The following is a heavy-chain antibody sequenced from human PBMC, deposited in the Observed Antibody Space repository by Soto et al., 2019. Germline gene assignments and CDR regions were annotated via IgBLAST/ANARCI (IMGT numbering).Heavy chain of an antibody. Sequence: SETLSLTCSVSGVSISSYFLSWIRQAPGGGLEWIGYTYHRGSTNYSPSLKSRVAISLDTSENQFSLKVNSVTAADTAVYYCARIGGYHGPLDYWGQGTPVTVSS. CDR1: GVSISSYF. CDR2: TYHRGST. CDR3: ARIGGYHGPLDY. V-gene: IGHV4-59*01. D-gene: IGHD6-25*01. J-gene: IGHJ4*02.